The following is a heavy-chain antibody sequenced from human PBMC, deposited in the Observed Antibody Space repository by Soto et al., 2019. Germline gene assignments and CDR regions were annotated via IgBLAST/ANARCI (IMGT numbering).Heavy chain of an antibody. Sequence: QVQLQQWGAGLLKPSETLSLTCAVYGGSFSGYYWSWIRQPPGKGLEWIGEINHSGSTNYNPSLKSRVTISVDTSKNQFSLKLSSVTAADTAVYYCARGPTVTTSFGFDYWGQGTLVTVSS. CDR1: GGSFSGYY. CDR2: INHSGST. V-gene: IGHV4-34*01. D-gene: IGHD4-17*01. CDR3: ARGPTVTTSFGFDY. J-gene: IGHJ4*02.